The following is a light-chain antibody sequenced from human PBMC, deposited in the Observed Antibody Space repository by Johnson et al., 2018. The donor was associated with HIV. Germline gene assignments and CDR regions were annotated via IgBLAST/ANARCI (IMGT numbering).Light chain of an antibody. CDR2: DNN. CDR1: SSNIGNNY. V-gene: IGLV1-51*01. Sequence: QSVLTQPPSVSAAPGQKVTISCSGSSSNIGNNYVSWYQQFPGTAPKLLIYDNNKRPSGIPDRFSGSKSGTSATLGITGLQTGDEADYYCGTWDSSLSAEVFGTVTKVTVL. J-gene: IGLJ1*01. CDR3: GTWDSSLSAEV.